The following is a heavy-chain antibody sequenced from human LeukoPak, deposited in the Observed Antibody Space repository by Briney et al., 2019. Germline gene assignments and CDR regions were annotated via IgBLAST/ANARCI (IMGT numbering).Heavy chain of an antibody. CDR2: TKQDGSKT. Sequence: GGSLRLSCAASGFTFNNYWMSWVRQAPGKGLEWVANTKQDGSKTYYVDSVRGRFTISRDNAKNSLYLQMNSLRAEDTAVYYCARDGDTSGYSDWGQGTLVTVSS. CDR3: ARDGDTSGYSD. V-gene: IGHV3-7*01. D-gene: IGHD3-22*01. CDR1: GFTFNNYW. J-gene: IGHJ4*02.